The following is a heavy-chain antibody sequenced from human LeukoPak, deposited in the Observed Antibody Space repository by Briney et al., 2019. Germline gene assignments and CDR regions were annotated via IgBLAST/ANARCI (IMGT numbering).Heavy chain of an antibody. D-gene: IGHD6-13*01. J-gene: IGHJ4*02. CDR2: ISGSGGST. Sequence: GGSLRLSCAASGFTFSSYAMSWVRQAPGKGLEWVSAISGSGGSTYYADSVKGRFTISRDNSKNTLYLQMNSLRAEDAAVYYCAKAGYSSSRGVPDYWGQGTLVTVSS. V-gene: IGHV3-23*01. CDR3: AKAGYSSSRGVPDY. CDR1: GFTFSSYA.